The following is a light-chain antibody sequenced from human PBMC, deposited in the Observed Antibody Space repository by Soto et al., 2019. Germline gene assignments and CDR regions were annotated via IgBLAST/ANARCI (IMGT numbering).Light chain of an antibody. CDR3: YSFAGSNTFSYV. V-gene: IGLV2-23*03. CDR1: SSDVGTYNL. J-gene: IGLJ1*01. Sequence: QSVLTQPASVSGSPGQSITISCTGPSSDVGTYNLVSWYQQHPDKAPKVILYEGTKRPSGVSPRFSGSQSGNTASLTISGLQPEDEAVYFCYSFAGSNTFSYVFGPGTKVTVL. CDR2: EGT.